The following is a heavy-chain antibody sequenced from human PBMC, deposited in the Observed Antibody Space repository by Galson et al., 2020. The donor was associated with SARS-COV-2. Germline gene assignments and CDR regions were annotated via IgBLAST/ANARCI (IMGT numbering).Heavy chain of an antibody. J-gene: IGHJ4*02. CDR2: IWYDGSNK. CDR3: ARDIMISDTAMAK. D-gene: IGHD5-18*01. Sequence: TGGSLRLSCAASGFTFSSYGMHWVRQAPGKGLEWAAVIWYDGSNKYYAASVKGRFTISRDNSKNTLYLQMNSLRAEDTAVYYCARDIMISDTAMAKWGQGTLVTVSS. CDR1: GFTFSSYG. V-gene: IGHV3-33*01.